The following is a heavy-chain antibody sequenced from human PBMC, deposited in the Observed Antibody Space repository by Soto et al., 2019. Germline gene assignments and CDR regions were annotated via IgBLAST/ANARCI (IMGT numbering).Heavy chain of an antibody. CDR1: GGSISSYY. J-gene: IGHJ4*02. CDR3: AVNYYGSGSDNFDY. V-gene: IGHV4-59*08. D-gene: IGHD3-10*01. Sequence: PSETLSLTCTVSGGSISSYYWSWIRQPPGKGLEWIGYIYYSGSTNYNPSLKSRVTISVDTSKNQFSLKLSSVTAADTAVYYCAVNYYGSGSDNFDYWGQGTLVTVSS. CDR2: IYYSGST.